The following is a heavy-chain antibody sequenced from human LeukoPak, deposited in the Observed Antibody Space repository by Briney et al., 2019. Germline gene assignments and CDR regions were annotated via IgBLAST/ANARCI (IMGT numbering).Heavy chain of an antibody. Sequence: GGSLRLSCTASGFTFSGAWMTWVRQAPGKGLEWVANIREDGTEKNYVDSVKGQFTISRDNAKNSLFLQMSNLRDDDTAIYYCARHVGISFWGQGTLVTVSS. V-gene: IGHV3-7*01. D-gene: IGHD7-27*01. CDR3: ARHVGISF. CDR2: IREDGTEK. J-gene: IGHJ4*02. CDR1: GFTFSGAW.